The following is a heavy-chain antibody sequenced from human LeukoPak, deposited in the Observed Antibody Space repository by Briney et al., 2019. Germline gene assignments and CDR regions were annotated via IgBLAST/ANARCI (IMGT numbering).Heavy chain of an antibody. V-gene: IGHV4-59*01. D-gene: IGHD5-24*01. CDR3: ASRDAYHEGYFDY. J-gene: IGHJ4*02. CDR1: GGSISSYY. Sequence: RSSETLSLTCTVSGGSISSYYWSWIRQPPGKGLEWIGYIYYSGSTNYNPSLKSRVTISVDTSKNQFSLKLSSVTAADTAVYYCASRDAYHEGYFDYWGQGTLVTVPS. CDR2: IYYSGST.